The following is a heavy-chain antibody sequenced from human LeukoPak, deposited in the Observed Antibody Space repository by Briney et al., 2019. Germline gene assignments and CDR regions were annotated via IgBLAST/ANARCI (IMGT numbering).Heavy chain of an antibody. J-gene: IGHJ4*02. Sequence: ASVKVSCKASGYTFTGYYMHWVRQAPGQGLEWMGWINPNSGGTNYAQKFQGRVTMTRDTSISTACMELSRLRSDDTAVYYCARSRYCSSTSCYRTGYSSGWYGSHWGQGTLVTVSS. CDR1: GYTFTGYY. CDR3: ARSRYCSSTSCYRTGYSSGWYGSH. D-gene: IGHD2-2*02. V-gene: IGHV1-2*02. CDR2: INPNSGGT.